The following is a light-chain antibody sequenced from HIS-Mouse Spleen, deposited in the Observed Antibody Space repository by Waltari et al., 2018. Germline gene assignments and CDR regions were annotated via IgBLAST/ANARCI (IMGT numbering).Light chain of an antibody. V-gene: IGLV3-10*01. CDR1: ALPKQY. J-gene: IGLJ2*01. CDR2: EDS. Sequence: SYELTQPTSVSVSPGQTTRITCSGDALPKQYSYWYQHKSGQAPLLVIYEDSKRPAGIPERFSGSSSGTMATLTISGAQVEDEADYYCYSTDSSGNHRVFGGGTKLTVL. CDR3: YSTDSSGNHRV.